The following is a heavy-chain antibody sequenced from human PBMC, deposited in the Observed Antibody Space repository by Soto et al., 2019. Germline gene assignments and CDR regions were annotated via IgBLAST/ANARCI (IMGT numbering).Heavy chain of an antibody. Sequence: GASVKVSCKASGGTFSSYAISWVRQAPGQGLEWMGGIIPIFGTANYAQKFQGRVTITADESTSAAYMELSSLRSEDTAVYYCARDPHYYGSGSYYSASDAFDIWGQGTMVTVPS. CDR2: IIPIFGTA. V-gene: IGHV1-69*13. CDR1: GGTFSSYA. D-gene: IGHD3-10*01. CDR3: ARDPHYYGSGSYYSASDAFDI. J-gene: IGHJ3*02.